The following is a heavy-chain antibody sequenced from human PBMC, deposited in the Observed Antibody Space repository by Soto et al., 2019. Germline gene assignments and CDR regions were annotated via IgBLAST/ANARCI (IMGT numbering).Heavy chain of an antibody. Sequence: QVQLVESGGGVVQPGRSLRLSCAASGFTFNTYTMHWARQAPGKVLEWVAVISYDGSITYYGDSGKGRFTISRDNSKKTFFLPMKGLRDENTAVYYCARAYDYDGKSKEAFDYQGQGTLVTVSS. CDR2: ISYDGSIT. J-gene: IGHJ4*02. CDR3: ARAYDYDGKSKEAFDY. V-gene: IGHV3-30-3*01. D-gene: IGHD3-16*01. CDR1: GFTFNTYT.